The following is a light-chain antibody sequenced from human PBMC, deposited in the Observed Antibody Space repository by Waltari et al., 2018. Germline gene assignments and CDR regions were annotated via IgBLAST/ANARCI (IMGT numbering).Light chain of an antibody. CDR3: VSWDDSLNGEI. J-gene: IGLJ2*01. V-gene: IGLV1-44*01. Sequence: QSVVTQPPSASGTPGQRVAISCSGSNSNIGRNTVHWYQHVPGTAPKLLIYNNDQRPSGVPDRFSGSKSDFSASLAISGLQAEDEGDYYCVSWDDSLNGEIFGGGTRLTVL. CDR1: NSNIGRNT. CDR2: NND.